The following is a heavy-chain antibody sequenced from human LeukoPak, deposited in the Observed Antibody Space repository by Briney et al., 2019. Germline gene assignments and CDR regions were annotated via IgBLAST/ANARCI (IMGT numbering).Heavy chain of an antibody. V-gene: IGHV4-38-2*02. Sequence: SETLSLTCTVSGYSISSGHYWGWIRQPPGKGLEWIGSMYNSGSTYYNPPLKSRVTISEDTSKNQLSLKMSCVTAADTAVYYCARSGTALLRYYFHYWGQGTLITVSS. CDR1: GYSISSGHY. J-gene: IGHJ4*02. CDR2: MYNSGST. D-gene: IGHD3-22*01. CDR3: ARSGTALLRYYFHY.